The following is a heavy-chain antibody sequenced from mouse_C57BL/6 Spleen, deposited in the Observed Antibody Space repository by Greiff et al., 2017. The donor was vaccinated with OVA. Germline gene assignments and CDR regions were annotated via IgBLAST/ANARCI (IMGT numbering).Heavy chain of an antibody. CDR2: IDPSDSYT. Sequence: QVQLKQPGAELVRPGTSVKLSCKASGYTFTSYWIHWVKQRPGQGLEWIGVIDPSDSYTNYNQKFKGKATLTVDTSSSTAYMQLSSLTSEDSAVYYCARTENWDGFDYWGQGTTLTVSS. CDR1: GYTFTSYW. CDR3: ARTENWDGFDY. J-gene: IGHJ2*01. V-gene: IGHV1-59*01. D-gene: IGHD4-1*01.